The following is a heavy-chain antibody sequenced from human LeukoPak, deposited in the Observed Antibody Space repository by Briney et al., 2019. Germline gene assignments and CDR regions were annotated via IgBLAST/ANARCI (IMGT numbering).Heavy chain of an antibody. CDR3: AKALAWGAVADPFDY. D-gene: IGHD6-19*01. Sequence: PGLSLRLSCAASGFTFSNYGMHWVRQAPGKGLEWVAVISYDGSIKYYADSVKGRFTISRDNSKNTLYLQMNSLRAEDTAVYYCAKALAWGAVADPFDYWGQGTLVTVTS. CDR2: ISYDGSIK. CDR1: GFTFSNYG. J-gene: IGHJ4*02. V-gene: IGHV3-30*18.